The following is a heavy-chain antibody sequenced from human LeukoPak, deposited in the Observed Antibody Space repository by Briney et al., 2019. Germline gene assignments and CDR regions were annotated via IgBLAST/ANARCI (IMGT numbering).Heavy chain of an antibody. J-gene: IGHJ4*02. D-gene: IGHD3-9*01. CDR3: ARGYFGPEF. CDR2: INNDGSDT. Sequence: GGSLRLSCEASGFTFINYWMHWVRQAPGKGLVWVSRINNDGSDTTYADAVKGRFTFSRDNAKNTLYLQMNSLRAEDTAIYYCARGYFGPEFWGQGTLVTVSS. V-gene: IGHV3-74*01. CDR1: GFTFINYW.